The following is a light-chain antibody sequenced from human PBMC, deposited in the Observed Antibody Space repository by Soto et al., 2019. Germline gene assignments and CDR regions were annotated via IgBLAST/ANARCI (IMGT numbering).Light chain of an antibody. CDR2: DVG. V-gene: IGLV2-11*01. CDR3: CSYAVSYLQ. CDR1: SSDVGGYNF. J-gene: IGLJ3*02. Sequence: QSALTQPRSVSGSPGQSVTISCTGTSSDVGGYNFVSWYQQIPGKVPKLMIYDVGKRPSGVPDRFSGSKSGNTASLTISGLQADDEADYYCCSYAVSYLQFGGGTKLTVL.